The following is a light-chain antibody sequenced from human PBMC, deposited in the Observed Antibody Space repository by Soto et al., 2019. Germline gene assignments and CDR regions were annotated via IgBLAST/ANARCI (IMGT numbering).Light chain of an antibody. CDR3: HQHNMSPGVT. CDR2: GAS. Sequence: EIVLTQSPGTLSLSPGERATLSCRASQSVNNRYLDWYQQIPAQAPRLVIFGASSRATGIPDRFIGSGCGTAYSPPISRRVPDDVAVYYYHQHNMSPGVTFGGGTKVEIK. V-gene: IGKV3-20*01. J-gene: IGKJ4*01. CDR1: QSVNNRY.